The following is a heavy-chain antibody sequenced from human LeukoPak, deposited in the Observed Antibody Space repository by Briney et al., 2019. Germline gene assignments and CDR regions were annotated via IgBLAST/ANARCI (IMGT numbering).Heavy chain of an antibody. CDR2: ISSSSSYI. D-gene: IGHD1-26*01. V-gene: IGHV3-21*01. CDR1: GFTFSSYS. CDR3: ARAVVPEIGSYGKMALGY. J-gene: IGHJ4*02. Sequence: PGGSLRLSCAASGFTFSSYSMNWVRQAPGKGLEWVSSISSSSSYIYYADSVKGRFTISRDNAKNSLYLQMNSLRAEDTAVYYCARAVVPEIGSYGKMALGYWGQGTLVTVSS.